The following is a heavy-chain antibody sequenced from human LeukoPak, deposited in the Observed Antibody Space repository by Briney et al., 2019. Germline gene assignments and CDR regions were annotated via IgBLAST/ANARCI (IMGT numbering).Heavy chain of an antibody. CDR2: IYPGDSHT. CDR1: GYSFTSYW. Sequence: GESLKISCKGSGYSFTSYWIGWVRQMPGKGLEWMGIIYPGDSHTRYSPSFQGQVTISADKSISTAYLQWSSLKASDTAMYYCARVQLGNYYDSSGYIPPDAFDIWGQGTMVTVSS. J-gene: IGHJ3*02. V-gene: IGHV5-51*01. CDR3: ARVQLGNYYDSSGYIPPDAFDI. D-gene: IGHD3-22*01.